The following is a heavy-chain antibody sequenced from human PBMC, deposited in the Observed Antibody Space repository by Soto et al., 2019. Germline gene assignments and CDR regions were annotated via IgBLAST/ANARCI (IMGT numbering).Heavy chain of an antibody. Sequence: QVQLVESGGDVVQPGRSLRLSCAASGFTFSFYWAWIHQPPGKGLEWIGCVYYSGSTFYNPSLKSRVTITMNTSKNQFSLKLTSVTAADTGVFYCARELDYAAYPKGGGDYYYGMDVWGRGTTVTVSS. D-gene: IGHD4-17*01. CDR3: ARELDYAAYPKGGGDYYYGMDV. CDR1: GFTFSFY. V-gene: IGHV4-38-2*02. CDR2: VYYSGST. J-gene: IGHJ6*02.